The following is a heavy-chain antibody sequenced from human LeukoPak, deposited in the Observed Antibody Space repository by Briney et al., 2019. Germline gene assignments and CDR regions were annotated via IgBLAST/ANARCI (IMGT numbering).Heavy chain of an antibody. Sequence: GGSLRLSCAASGFIFSRDEMNWVRQAPGKGLEWVSYIDSSGGDIYYADSVKGRFTISTDNTKNSVYLQMYSLRVEDTAVYYCARASRLDYHYGMDVWGQGTTGTVSS. CDR2: IDSSGGDI. D-gene: IGHD6-25*01. CDR1: GFIFSRDE. CDR3: ARASRLDYHYGMDV. J-gene: IGHJ6*02. V-gene: IGHV3-48*03.